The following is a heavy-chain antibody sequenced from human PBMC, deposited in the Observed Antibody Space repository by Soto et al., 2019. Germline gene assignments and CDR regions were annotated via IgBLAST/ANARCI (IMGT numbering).Heavy chain of an antibody. J-gene: IGHJ4*02. CDR1: GYTFTGYY. D-gene: IGHD4-4*01. CDR2: INPNSGGT. CDR3: ARGTTGLTTVTATGIFDY. V-gene: IGHV1-2*04. Sequence: ASVKVSCKASGYTFTGYYMHWVRQAPGQGLEWMGWINPNSGGTNYAQKFQGWVTMTRDTSISTAYMELSRLRSDDTAMYYCARGTTGLTTVTATGIFDYWGQGTLVTVSS.